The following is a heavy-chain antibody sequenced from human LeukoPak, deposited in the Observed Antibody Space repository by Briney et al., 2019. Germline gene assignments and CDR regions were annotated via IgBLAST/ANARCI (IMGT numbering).Heavy chain of an antibody. D-gene: IGHD3-22*01. J-gene: IGHJ4*02. Sequence: GGSLRLSCAASGFTFDDYTMHWVRQAPGKGLEWVSLISWDGGSTYYADSVKGRFTISRDNSKNSLYLQMNSLRAEDTALYYCAKSPYDSSGYTPLDYWGQGTLVTVSS. CDR2: ISWDGGST. V-gene: IGHV3-43D*03. CDR1: GFTFDDYT. CDR3: AKSPYDSSGYTPLDY.